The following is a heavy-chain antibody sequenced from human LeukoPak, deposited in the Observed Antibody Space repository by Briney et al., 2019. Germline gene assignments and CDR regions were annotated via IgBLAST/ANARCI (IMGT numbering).Heavy chain of an antibody. CDR1: GGSFSSYY. D-gene: IGHD3-22*01. V-gene: IGHV4-34*01. Sequence: PSETLSLTCAVYGGSFSSYYWSWIRQPPGKGLELIGKTNHGGSTNYNPSLKSRVTISVDMSKNQFSLKLSSVTAADTAVYYCARLIYYDSSGYLDYWGQGFLVTVSS. J-gene: IGHJ4*02. CDR2: TNHGGST. CDR3: ARLIYYDSSGYLDY.